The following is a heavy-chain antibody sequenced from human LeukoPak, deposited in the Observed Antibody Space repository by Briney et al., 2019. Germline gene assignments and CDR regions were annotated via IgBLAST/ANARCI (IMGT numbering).Heavy chain of an antibody. V-gene: IGHV3-NL1*01. CDR3: AKDLLRWAFDY. J-gene: IGHJ4*02. D-gene: IGHD2-15*01. CDR1: GIIISNYW. Sequence: PGGSLRLSCAASGIIISNYWMHWVRQAPGKGLEWVSAINGGNSDTNYAESVKGRFTISRDNSRNTLYLQMNSLRAEDTAVYYCAKDLLRWAFDYWGQGTLVTVSS. CDR2: INGGNSDT.